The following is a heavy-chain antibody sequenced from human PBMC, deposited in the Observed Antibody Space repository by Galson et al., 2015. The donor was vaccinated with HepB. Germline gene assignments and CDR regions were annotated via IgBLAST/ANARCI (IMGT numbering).Heavy chain of an antibody. CDR2: IYWDDDK. Sequence: PALVKPTQTLTLTCTFSGFSLSTSGVGVGWIRQPPGKALEWLALIYWDDDKRYSPSLKSRLTITKDTSKNQVVLTMTNMDPVDTATYYCALNASPYYGSGSHSENNLNWFDPWGQGTLVTVSS. D-gene: IGHD3-10*01. V-gene: IGHV2-5*02. CDR1: GFSLSTSGVG. J-gene: IGHJ5*02. CDR3: ALNASPYYGSGSHSENNLNWFDP.